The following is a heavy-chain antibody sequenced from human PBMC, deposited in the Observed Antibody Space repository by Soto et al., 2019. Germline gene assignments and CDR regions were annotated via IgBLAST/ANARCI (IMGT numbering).Heavy chain of an antibody. V-gene: IGHV4-39*01. D-gene: IGHD3-10*01. CDR3: ARLVTYYYGSGSYLPRPRGIDY. J-gene: IGHJ4*02. CDR2: IYYSGST. Sequence: SETLSLTCTVSGGSISSSSYYWGWIRQPPGKGLEWIGSIYYSGSTYYNPSLKSRVTISVDTSKNQFSLKLSSVTAADTAVYYCARLVTYYYGSGSYLPRPRGIDYWGQGTLVTVSS. CDR1: GGSISSSSYY.